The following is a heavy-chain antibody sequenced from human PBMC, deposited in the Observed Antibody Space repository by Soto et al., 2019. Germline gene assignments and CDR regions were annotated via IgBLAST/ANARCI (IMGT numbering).Heavy chain of an antibody. CDR3: ARVAATQFDY. V-gene: IGHV1-69*13. D-gene: IGHD6-13*01. Sequence: GASVKVSCKASGGTFSSYAISWVRQAPGQGLEWMGGIIPICGTANYAQKFQGRVTITADEATSTAYMELSGLRSEDTAVYYCARVAATQFDYWGQGTPVTVSS. CDR1: GGTFSSYA. J-gene: IGHJ4*02. CDR2: IIPICGTA.